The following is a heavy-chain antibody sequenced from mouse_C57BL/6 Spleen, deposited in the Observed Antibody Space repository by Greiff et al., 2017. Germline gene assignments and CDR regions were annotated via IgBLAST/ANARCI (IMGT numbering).Heavy chain of an antibody. CDR1: GYTFTGYW. CDR2: IDPSDSYT. J-gene: IGHJ4*01. V-gene: IGHV1-69*01. D-gene: IGHD4-1*01. Sequence: QVQLQQPGAELVMPGASVKLSCKASGYTFTGYWMHWVKQRPGQGLEWIGEIDPSDSYTNYSQKFKGKSTLTVDKSSSTAYMQLSSLTSEDSAVYYCARTGGYALDYWGQGTSVTVSS. CDR3: ARTGGYALDY.